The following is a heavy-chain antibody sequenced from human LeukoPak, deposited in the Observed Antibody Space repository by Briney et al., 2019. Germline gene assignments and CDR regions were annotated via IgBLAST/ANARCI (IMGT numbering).Heavy chain of an antibody. CDR2: IYYSGST. CDR1: GGSFSSGSYY. D-gene: IGHD1-26*01. CDR3: ARDGRFPPEVLPRYFDY. J-gene: IGHJ4*02. V-gene: IGHV4-39*07. Sequence: SETLSLTCTVSGGSFSSGSYYWGWIRQPPGKGLEWIGNIYYSGSTYYNPSLKSRVTISVETSKNQFSLKLSSVTAADTAVYYCARDGRFPPEVLPRYFDYWGQGTLVTVSS.